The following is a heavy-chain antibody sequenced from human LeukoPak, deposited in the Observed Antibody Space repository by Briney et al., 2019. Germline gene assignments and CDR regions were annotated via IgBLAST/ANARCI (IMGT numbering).Heavy chain of an antibody. J-gene: IGHJ5*02. D-gene: IGHD3/OR15-3a*01. CDR1: GYTFTGYY. V-gene: IGHV1-2*02. CDR2: INPNSGGT. Sequence: VASVKVSCKASGYTFTGYYMHWVRQAPGQGLEWMGWINPNSGGTNYAQKFQGGVTMTRDTSISTAYMELSRLRSDDTAVYYCARDCGRSDGHNWFDPWGQGTLVTVSS. CDR3: ARDCGRSDGHNWFDP.